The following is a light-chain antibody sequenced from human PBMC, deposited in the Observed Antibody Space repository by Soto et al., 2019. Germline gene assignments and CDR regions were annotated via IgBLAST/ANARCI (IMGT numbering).Light chain of an antibody. CDR1: SSDVGDYSY. J-gene: IGLJ1*01. CDR3: CSYAGSYTSPYV. CDR2: DVT. Sequence: QSVLTQPRSVSGSPGQSVTISCTGTSSDVGDYSYVSWYQQHPGKAPKLIIYDVTKRPSGVPERFSGSKSGNTASLTISGLQAEDEADYFCCSYAGSYTSPYVFGTGTKVTV. V-gene: IGLV2-11*01.